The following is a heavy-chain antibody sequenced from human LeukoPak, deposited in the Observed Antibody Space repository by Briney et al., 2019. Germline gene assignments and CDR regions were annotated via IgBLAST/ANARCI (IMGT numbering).Heavy chain of an antibody. CDR3: ARQTSGYRAPDY. Sequence: GESLKISCKGSGYSFTNYWIGWVRQMPGKGLEWMGIIYPDDSDTRYSPSFQGQVTISADKTIRNAYLRWSSLKASDTAMYYCARQTSGYRAPDYWGQGTLVTVSS. CDR2: IYPDDSDT. J-gene: IGHJ4*02. V-gene: IGHV5-51*01. D-gene: IGHD3-3*01. CDR1: GYSFTNYW.